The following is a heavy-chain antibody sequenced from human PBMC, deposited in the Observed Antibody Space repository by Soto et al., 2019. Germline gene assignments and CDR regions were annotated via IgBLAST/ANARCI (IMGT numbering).Heavy chain of an antibody. V-gene: IGHV5-51*01. Sequence: GESLKISCKGSGYSFTSYWIGWVRQMPGKGLEWMGIIYPGDSDTRYSPSFQGQVTISADKSISTAYLQWSSLKASDTAMYYCARHEWGYSSSSLFDYWGQGTLVTVSS. J-gene: IGHJ4*02. D-gene: IGHD6-6*01. CDR1: GYSFTSYW. CDR2: IYPGDSDT. CDR3: ARHEWGYSSSSLFDY.